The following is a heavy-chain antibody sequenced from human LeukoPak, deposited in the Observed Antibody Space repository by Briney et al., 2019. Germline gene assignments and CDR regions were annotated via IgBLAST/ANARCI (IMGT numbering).Heavy chain of an antibody. V-gene: IGHV4-30-2*01. J-gene: IGHJ3*02. CDR1: GGSISSGGYY. D-gene: IGHD5-18*01. CDR2: IYHSGST. Sequence: SETLSLTCTVSGGSISSGGYYWSWIRQPPGKGLEWVGYIYHSGSTYYNPSLKSRVTISVDRSKNQFSLKLSSVTAADTAVYYCARNVDTEAFDIWGQGTMVTVSS. CDR3: ARNVDTEAFDI.